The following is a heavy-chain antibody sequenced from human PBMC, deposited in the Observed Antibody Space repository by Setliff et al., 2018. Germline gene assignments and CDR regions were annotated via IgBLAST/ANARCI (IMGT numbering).Heavy chain of an antibody. D-gene: IGHD1-1*01. V-gene: IGHV1-18*01. J-gene: IGHJ6*03. Sequence: ASVKVSCKTSGYTFTSYGIIWVRQAPGRGLEWMGWISAFNGNTKYAEKFQGRVTMTTDTSTSTAYMELRSLRPDDTAVYYCASDTNGQVGNYYYYYMDVWGKGTTVTV. CDR3: ASDTNGQVGNYYYYYMDV. CDR2: ISAFNGNT. CDR1: GYTFTSYG.